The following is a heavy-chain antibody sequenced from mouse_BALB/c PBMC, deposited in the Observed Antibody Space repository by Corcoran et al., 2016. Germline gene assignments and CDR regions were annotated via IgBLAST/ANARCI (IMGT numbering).Heavy chain of an antibody. Sequence: QIQLVQSGPELKKPGETVKISCKASGYTFTHYGMNWVKQAPGKGLKWMGWINPYTGEPTYADDFKGRFAFSLETSASTAYLQINNLKNEDTATYFCAEGGLRRAWFAYWGQGTLVTVSA. D-gene: IGHD2-2*01. CDR2: INPYTGEP. V-gene: IGHV9-3-1*01. CDR3: AEGGLRRAWFAY. CDR1: GYTFTHYG. J-gene: IGHJ3*01.